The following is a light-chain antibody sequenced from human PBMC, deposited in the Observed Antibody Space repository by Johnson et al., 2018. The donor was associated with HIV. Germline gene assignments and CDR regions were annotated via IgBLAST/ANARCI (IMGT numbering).Light chain of an antibody. CDR3: GTWDSSLSVPG. Sequence: QPVLTQPPSVSAAPGQTVNISCSGNVSNIESYFVSWYQQLPGAAPTLLIYEDNKRPSGIPDRFSGSKSGTSATLGITGLQTGDEVDYYCGTWDSSLSVPGFGSGTKVTVL. J-gene: IGLJ1*01. CDR1: VSNIESYF. V-gene: IGLV1-51*02. CDR2: EDN.